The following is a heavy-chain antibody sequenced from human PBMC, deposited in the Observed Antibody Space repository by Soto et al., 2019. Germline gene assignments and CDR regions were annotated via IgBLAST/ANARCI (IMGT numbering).Heavy chain of an antibody. V-gene: IGHV4-39*01. CDR1: GGSISSSSYY. CDR2: IYYSGST. CDR3: ARFYDSSGYYYFDY. Sequence: SETLSLTCTVSGGSISSSSYYWGWIRQPPGKGLEWIGSIYYSGSTYYNPSLKSRVTISVDTSKNQFSLKLSSVTAADTAVYYCARFYDSSGYYYFDYWGQGTLVTVSS. J-gene: IGHJ4*02. D-gene: IGHD3-22*01.